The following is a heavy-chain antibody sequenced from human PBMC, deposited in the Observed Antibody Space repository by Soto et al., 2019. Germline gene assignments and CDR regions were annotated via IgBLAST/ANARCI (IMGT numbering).Heavy chain of an antibody. CDR3: AKGRGRGYDFGVVDNWFDP. V-gene: IGHV3-9*01. Sequence: GGSLRLSCAASGFTFDDYAMHWVRQAPGKGLEWVSGISWNSGSIGYADSVKGRFTISRDNAKNSLYLQMNSLRAEDTALYYCAKGRGRGYDFGVVDNWFDPWGQGTLVTVSS. CDR2: ISWNSGSI. D-gene: IGHD5-12*01. J-gene: IGHJ5*02. CDR1: GFTFDDYA.